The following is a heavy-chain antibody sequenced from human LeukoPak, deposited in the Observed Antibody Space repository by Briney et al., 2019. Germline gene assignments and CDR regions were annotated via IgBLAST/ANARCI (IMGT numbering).Heavy chain of an antibody. Sequence: ASVKVSCKASGGTFSSYAISWVRQAPGQGLEWMGRIIPILGIANYAQKFQGRVTITADKSTSTAYMELSSLRSEDTAVYYCARERDCSSTSCYDAFDIWGQGTMVTVSS. CDR1: GGTFSSYA. D-gene: IGHD2-2*01. V-gene: IGHV1-69*04. J-gene: IGHJ3*02. CDR3: ARERDCSSTSCYDAFDI. CDR2: IIPILGIA.